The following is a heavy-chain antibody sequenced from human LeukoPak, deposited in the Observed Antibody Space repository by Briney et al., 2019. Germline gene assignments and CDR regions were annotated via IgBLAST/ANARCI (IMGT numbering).Heavy chain of an antibody. CDR1: GLTLSDYY. J-gene: IGHJ6*04. D-gene: IGHD3-10*02. CDR3: AELGITMIGGA. CDR2: ISSSGSTI. V-gene: IGHV3-11*04. Sequence: GGCLRLSFAASGLTLSDYYMSSIRQAPRKGLEWVSYISSSGSTIYYADSVKSRFTISRDNAKNSLYLQMNSLRAEDTAVYYCAELGITMIGGAWGKGATVTMSS.